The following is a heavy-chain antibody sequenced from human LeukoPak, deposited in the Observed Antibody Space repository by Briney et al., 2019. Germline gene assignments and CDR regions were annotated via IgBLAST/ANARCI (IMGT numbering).Heavy chain of an antibody. J-gene: IGHJ6*03. V-gene: IGHV3-15*01. CDR1: AFTFSNAW. CDR2: IKSKTDGGTT. Sequence: PGGSLTLSCALAAFTFSNAWMSWVRQAPGKGLEWVGRIKSKTDGGTTDYAAPVKGRFTISRDDSKNRLYLQMNSLNTEDTAVYYCTTPYYYYMDVWGKGTTVTVSS. CDR3: TTPYYYYMDV.